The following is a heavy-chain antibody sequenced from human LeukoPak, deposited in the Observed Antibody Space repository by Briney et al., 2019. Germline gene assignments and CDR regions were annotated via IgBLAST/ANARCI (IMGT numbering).Heavy chain of an antibody. V-gene: IGHV3-64D*09. Sequence: GGSLRLSCSASGFSFSSYIMHWVRQAPGKGLEYVSAISSDGGSTDYADSVKGRITISRDNSKNTLYLQMSSLRAEDTAIYYCVKGSTVTTYNWFDPWGQGTLVTVSS. CDR2: ISSDGGST. J-gene: IGHJ5*02. CDR3: VKGSTVTTYNWFDP. D-gene: IGHD4-17*01. CDR1: GFSFSSYI.